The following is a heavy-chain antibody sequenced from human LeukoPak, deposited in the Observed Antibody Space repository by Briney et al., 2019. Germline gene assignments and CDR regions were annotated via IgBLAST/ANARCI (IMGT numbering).Heavy chain of an antibody. CDR3: AKGRYDSSGYDAFDI. J-gene: IGHJ3*02. Sequence: PGGSLRLSCAASGFTFSSYAMHWVRQAPGKGLEWVAVISYDGSNKYYEDSVKGRFTISRDNSKNTLYLQMNSLRAEDTAVYYCAKGRYDSSGYDAFDIWGQGTMVTVSS. CDR1: GFTFSSYA. CDR2: ISYDGSNK. V-gene: IGHV3-30*04. D-gene: IGHD3-22*01.